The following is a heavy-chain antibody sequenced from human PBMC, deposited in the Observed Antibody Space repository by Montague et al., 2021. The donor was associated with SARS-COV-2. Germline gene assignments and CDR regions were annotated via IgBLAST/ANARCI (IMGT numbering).Heavy chain of an antibody. V-gene: IGHV3-48*03. D-gene: IGHD3-22*01. CDR3: ARGSRIPVLVVVITSAVDI. Sequence: TIFYADSVKGRFTLSRDNAKNSLYLQMNSLRAEDTAVYYCARGSRIPVLVVVITSAVDIWGQGKMVSV. J-gene: IGHJ3*02. CDR2: TI.